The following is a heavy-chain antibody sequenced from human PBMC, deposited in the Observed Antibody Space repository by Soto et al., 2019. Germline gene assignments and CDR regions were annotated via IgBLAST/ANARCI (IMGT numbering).Heavy chain of an antibody. CDR1: RISLTNFG. V-gene: IGHV3-23*01. Sequence: GSLRLPCGTCRISLTNFGMGWVRQAPWKGLYWVSGISSSGRRTYYADSLKGRFTISRDNSKNTLYLQLDSLRDDDTAVSCSAKVAKPGVVVDYFESWRQVALVIVGS. CDR2: ISSSGRRT. CDR3: AKVAKPGVVVDYFES. J-gene: IGHJ4*02. D-gene: IGHD3-3*01.